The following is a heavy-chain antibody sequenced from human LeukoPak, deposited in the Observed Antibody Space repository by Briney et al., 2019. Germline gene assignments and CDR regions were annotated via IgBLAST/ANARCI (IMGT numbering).Heavy chain of an antibody. CDR2: IIPIFGTA. J-gene: IGHJ4*02. V-gene: IGHV1-69*13. D-gene: IGHD3-22*01. Sequence: SVKVSCKASGGTFISYAISWVRQAPGQGLEWMGGIIPIFGTANYAQKFQGRVTITADESTSTAYMELSSLRSEDTAVYYCARGRGPYYYDSSGYYSFGYWGQGTLVTVSS. CDR1: GGTFISYA. CDR3: ARGRGPYYYDSSGYYSFGY.